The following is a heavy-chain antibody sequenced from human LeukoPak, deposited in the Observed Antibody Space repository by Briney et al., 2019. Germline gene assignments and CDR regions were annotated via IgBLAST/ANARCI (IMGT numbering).Heavy chain of an antibody. CDR2: IIPIFGTA. D-gene: IGHD1-1*01. Sequence: SVKVSCTASGGTFSSYAISWVRQAPGQGLEWMGGIIPIFGTANYAQKFQGRVTITTDESTSTAYMELSSLRSEDTAVYYCARARRGPNWTEIEDFDYWGQGTLVTVSS. J-gene: IGHJ4*02. CDR3: ARARRGPNWTEIEDFDY. CDR1: GGTFSSYA. V-gene: IGHV1-69*05.